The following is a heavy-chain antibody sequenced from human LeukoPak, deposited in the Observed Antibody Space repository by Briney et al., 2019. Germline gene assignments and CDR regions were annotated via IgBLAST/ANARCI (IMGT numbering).Heavy chain of an antibody. J-gene: IGHJ4*02. CDR2: ISFDGSDK. V-gene: IGHV3-30*18. Sequence: GRSLRLSCAAPGFTFSNYGMHWVRQAPGKGLDWVAVISFDGSDKRYPDSVKGRFSISRDNSKNTLDLQMNSLRVEDTGVYYCAKDLREYSSVGGLIDYWGQGILVTVSS. CDR1: GFTFSNYG. CDR3: AKDLREYSSVGGLIDY. D-gene: IGHD5-18*01.